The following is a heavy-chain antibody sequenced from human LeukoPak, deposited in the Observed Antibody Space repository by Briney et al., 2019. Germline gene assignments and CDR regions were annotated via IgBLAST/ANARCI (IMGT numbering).Heavy chain of an antibody. Sequence: SETLSLTCTVSGGSISSYYWSWIRQVPGKGLEWIAYIYYIGSTNYNPSLKSRVTISVDTSKNQFSLKLSSVTAADTAVYYCARVSGHGNDYWGQGTLVTVSS. CDR2: IYYIGST. V-gene: IGHV4-59*12. CDR3: ARVSGHGNDY. CDR1: GGSISSYY. D-gene: IGHD3-3*01. J-gene: IGHJ4*02.